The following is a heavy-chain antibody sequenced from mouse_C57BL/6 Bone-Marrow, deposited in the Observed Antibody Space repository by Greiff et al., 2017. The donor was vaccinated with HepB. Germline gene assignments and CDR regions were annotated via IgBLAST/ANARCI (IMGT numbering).Heavy chain of an antibody. D-gene: IGHD1-1*01. V-gene: IGHV7-3*01. J-gene: IGHJ3*01. CDR1: GFTFTDYY. Sequence: EVQGVESGGGLVQPGGSLSLSCAASGFTFTDYYMSWVRQPPGKALEWLGFIRNKANGYTTEYSAPVKGRFTSSRDNSQSLLYLQMNALRAEDSATYYCARYDYYGSRAWFAYWGQGTLVTVSA. CDR2: IRNKANGYTT. CDR3: ARYDYYGSRAWFAY.